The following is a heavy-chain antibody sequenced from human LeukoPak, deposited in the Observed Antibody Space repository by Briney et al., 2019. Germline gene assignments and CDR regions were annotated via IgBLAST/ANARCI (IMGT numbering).Heavy chain of an antibody. CDR1: GFTFSSYG. V-gene: IGHV3-30*03. Sequence: GGSLRLSCAASGFTFSSYGMHWVRQAPGKGLEWVAVISYDGSNKYYADSVKGRFTISRDNSKNTLYLQMNSLRAEDTAVYYCARDSRPFTIFGVVPDYWGQGTLVTVSS. CDR2: ISYDGSNK. J-gene: IGHJ4*02. D-gene: IGHD3-3*01. CDR3: ARDSRPFTIFGVVPDY.